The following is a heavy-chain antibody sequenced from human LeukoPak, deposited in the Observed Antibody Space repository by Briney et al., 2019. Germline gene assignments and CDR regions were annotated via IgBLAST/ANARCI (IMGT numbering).Heavy chain of an antibody. CDR1: GGSISSSSYY. V-gene: IGHV4-39*01. CDR2: IYYSGST. Sequence: SETLSLTCTVSGGSISSSSYYWGWIRQPPGKGLEWIGSIYYSGSTYYNPSLKSRVTISVDTSKNQFSLKLSSVTAADTAVYYCARHNDPGGYSHGYVDYWGQGTLVTVSS. D-gene: IGHD5-18*01. CDR3: ARHNDPGGYSHGYVDY. J-gene: IGHJ4*02.